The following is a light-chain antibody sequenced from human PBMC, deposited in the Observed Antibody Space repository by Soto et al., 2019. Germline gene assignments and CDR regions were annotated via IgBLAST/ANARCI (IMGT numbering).Light chain of an antibody. J-gene: IGKJ1*01. Sequence: EIVLTQSPATLSLSPGERATLSCRASQSVSNYLAWYQQKPGQAPRLLIYDASNGATGIPARFSGSGSGTDFTLTISSLEPEDFAVYYCQQRSNWPPTWTFGQGTKVDI. CDR2: DAS. CDR3: QQRSNWPPTWT. CDR1: QSVSNY. V-gene: IGKV3-11*01.